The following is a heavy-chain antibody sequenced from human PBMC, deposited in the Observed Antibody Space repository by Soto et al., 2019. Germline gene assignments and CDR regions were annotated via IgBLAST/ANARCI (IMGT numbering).Heavy chain of an antibody. CDR1: GGTFSSYA. J-gene: IGHJ4*02. CDR2: IIPIFGTA. D-gene: IGHD2-15*01. Sequence: SVKVSCKASGGTFSSYAISWVRQAPGQGLEWMGGIIPIFGTANYAQKFQGRVTVTADESTSTAYMELSSLRSEDTAVYYCARGCGALYYFDYWGQGTLVTVSS. V-gene: IGHV1-69*13. CDR3: ARGCGALYYFDY.